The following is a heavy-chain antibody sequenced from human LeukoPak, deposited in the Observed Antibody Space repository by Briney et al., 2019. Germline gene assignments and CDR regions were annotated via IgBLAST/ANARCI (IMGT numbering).Heavy chain of an antibody. V-gene: IGHV4-34*01. CDR2: INHSGST. CDR1: GGSFSGYY. CDR3: AREYGDYKADYYYMDV. D-gene: IGHD4-17*01. Sequence: PSETLSLTCALYGGSFSGYYWSWIPQPPGKGLEWSGEINHSGSTNYNPSLKSRVTISVDTSKDQFSLKLSSVTAADTAVYYCAREYGDYKADYYYMDVWGKGTTVTVSS. J-gene: IGHJ6*03.